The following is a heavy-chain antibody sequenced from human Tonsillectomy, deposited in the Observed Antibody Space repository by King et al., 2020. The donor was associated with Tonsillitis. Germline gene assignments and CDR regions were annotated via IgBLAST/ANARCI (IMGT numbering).Heavy chain of an antibody. J-gene: IGHJ3*02. D-gene: IGHD3-10*01. CDR2: IYPGDSDI. CDR3: ARQNYYFTSGTLHEGLDI. CDR1: GYIFTNYW. Sequence: QLVQSGAEVKKPGESLKISCKGSGYIFTNYWIGWVRQMPGKGLEWMGIIYPGDSDIRYSPSFQGQVTISVDKSISTAYLQWSSLRASDTAMYYCARQNYYFTSGTLHEGLDIWGQGTMVTVSS. V-gene: IGHV5-51*01.